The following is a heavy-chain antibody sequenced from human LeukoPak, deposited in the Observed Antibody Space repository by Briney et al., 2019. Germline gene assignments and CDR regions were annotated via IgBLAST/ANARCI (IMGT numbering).Heavy chain of an antibody. CDR1: GFTFGSYW. Sequence: GGSLRLSCAASGFTFGSYWMSWVRQAPGKGLEWVANIKQDGSEKFYVDSVKGRFTISRGNAKKTLYLQMNSLRAEDTAVYYCARIFAGFLETYYFDFWGQGTLVTVSS. V-gene: IGHV3-7*01. J-gene: IGHJ4*02. CDR3: ARIFAGFLETYYFDF. D-gene: IGHD3-3*01. CDR2: IKQDGSEK.